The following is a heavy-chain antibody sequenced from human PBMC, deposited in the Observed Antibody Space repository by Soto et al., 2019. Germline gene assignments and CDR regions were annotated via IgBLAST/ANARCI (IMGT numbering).Heavy chain of an antibody. CDR3: ASSNIVAAPYGMDV. J-gene: IGHJ6*02. D-gene: IGHD6-13*01. CDR1: GYTFTRYA. V-gene: IGHV1-3*01. CDR2: INAGNGNT. Sequence: QVQLVQSGAEVKKPGASVKVSCKASGYTFTRYAMHWVRQAPGQRLEWMGWINAGNGNTKYSQKFQGRVTITRDTAASPAYMELSSLRSEDTAVYYCASSNIVAAPYGMDVWGQGTTVTVSS.